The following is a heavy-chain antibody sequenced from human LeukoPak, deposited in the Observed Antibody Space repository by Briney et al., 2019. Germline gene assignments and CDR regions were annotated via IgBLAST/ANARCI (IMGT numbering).Heavy chain of an antibody. CDR2: INPNSGST. J-gene: IGHJ4*02. CDR3: AREMATTPFAFDY. Sequence: ASVKVSCKASGYTFTGYYMHWVRQAPGQGLEWMGWINPNSGSTNYAQKFQGRVTMTRDTSISTAYMELSRLRSDDTAVYYCAREMATTPFAFDYWGQGTLVTVSS. D-gene: IGHD5-24*01. CDR1: GYTFTGYY. V-gene: IGHV1-2*02.